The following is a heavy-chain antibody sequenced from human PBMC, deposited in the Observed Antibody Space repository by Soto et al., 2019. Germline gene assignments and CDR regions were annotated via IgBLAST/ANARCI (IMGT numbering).Heavy chain of an antibody. CDR3: ARERVAAAEDYYYYGMDV. D-gene: IGHD6-13*01. J-gene: IGHJ6*02. CDR1: GFTFSSYG. CDR2: IWYDGSNK. V-gene: IGHV3-33*01. Sequence: GGSLRLSCAASGFTFSSYGMHWVRQAPGKGLEWVAVIWYDGSNKYYADSVKGRFTISRDNSKNTLYLQMNSLRAEDTAVYYCARERVAAAEDYYYYGMDVWGQGTTVTVSS.